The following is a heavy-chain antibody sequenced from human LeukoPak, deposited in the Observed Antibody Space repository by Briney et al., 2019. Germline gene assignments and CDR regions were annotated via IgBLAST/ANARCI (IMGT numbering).Heavy chain of an antibody. V-gene: IGHV1-18*01. CDR1: GYTFTSYG. J-gene: IGHJ3*02. CDR3: ASGPLGIHPENWRHAFDI. CDR2: ISAYNGNT. Sequence: ASVKVSCKASGYTFTSYGISWVRQAPGQGLEWMGWISAYNGNTNYAQKLQGRVTMTTDTSTSTAYMELRSLRSDDTAVYYCASGPLGIHPENWRHAFDIWGQGTMVTVSS. D-gene: IGHD1-1*01.